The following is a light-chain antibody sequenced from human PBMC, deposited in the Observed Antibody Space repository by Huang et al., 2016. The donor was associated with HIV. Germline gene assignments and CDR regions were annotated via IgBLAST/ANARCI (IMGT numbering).Light chain of an antibody. V-gene: IGKV1-39*01. Sequence: DIQMTQSPSSLSAFVGDRVTISCRASQTIGIYLNWYKQRPGKAPELLIFAASSLHTGVPSRFSASGSGTEFTLTISSIQPEDFATYFCQQSNSTPRTFGQGTKVEIK. CDR3: QQSNSTPRT. J-gene: IGKJ1*01. CDR1: QTIGIY. CDR2: AAS.